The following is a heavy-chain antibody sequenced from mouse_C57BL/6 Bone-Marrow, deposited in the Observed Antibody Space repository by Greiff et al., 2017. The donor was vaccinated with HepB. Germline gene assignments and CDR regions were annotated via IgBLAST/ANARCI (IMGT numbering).Heavy chain of an antibody. CDR2: ISSGGSYT. CDR1: GFTFSSYG. V-gene: IGHV5-6*02. J-gene: IGHJ4*01. CDR3: ARRSYYYYYYAMDY. Sequence: EVKLVESGGDLVKPGGSLKLSCAASGFTFSSYGMSWVRQTPDKRLEWVATISSGGSYTYYPDSVKGRFTISRDNAKNTRYLQMSSLKSEDTAVYYCARRSYYYYYYAMDYWGQGTAVTVSS. D-gene: IGHD1-1*01.